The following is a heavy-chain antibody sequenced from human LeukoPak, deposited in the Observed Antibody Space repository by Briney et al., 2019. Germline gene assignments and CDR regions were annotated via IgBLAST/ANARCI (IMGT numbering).Heavy chain of an antibody. D-gene: IGHD3-10*01. CDR2: MYTSGSS. CDR1: GGSISSYY. CDR3: ARSNYYGSGSPNWFDP. J-gene: IGHJ5*02. V-gene: IGHV4-4*07. Sequence: SETLSLTCTVSGGSISSYYWSWIRQPAGKGLEWIGRMYTSGSSNYNPSLKSRVTMSVDTSKNQFSLKLSSVTAADTAVYYCARSNYYGSGSPNWFDPWGQGTLVTVSS.